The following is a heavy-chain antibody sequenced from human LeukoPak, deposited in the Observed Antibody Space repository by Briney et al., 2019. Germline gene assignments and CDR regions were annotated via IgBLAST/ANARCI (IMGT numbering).Heavy chain of an antibody. D-gene: IGHD5-18*01. V-gene: IGHV1-3*01. CDR3: ARPDTAMLDAFDI. J-gene: IGHJ3*02. Sequence: ASVKVSCKASGYTFTSYAMHWVRQAPGQRLEWMGWINAGNGNTKYSQKFQGRVTITRDTSASTACMELSSLRSEDTAVYYCARPDTAMLDAFDIWGQGTMVTVSS. CDR2: INAGNGNT. CDR1: GYTFTSYA.